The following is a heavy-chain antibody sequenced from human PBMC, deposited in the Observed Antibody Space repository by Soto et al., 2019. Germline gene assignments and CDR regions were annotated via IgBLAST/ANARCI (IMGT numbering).Heavy chain of an antibody. CDR1: GVSISNSSYY. Sequence: PSETLSLTCTVSGVSISNSSYYWGWIRRPPGKGLEWIGTIYYSGITYYNPSLKSRVTISVDTSKNQFSLKLTSVTAADTAVYYCARHGSNWGQGTLVNVSS. CDR3: ARHGSN. J-gene: IGHJ4*02. V-gene: IGHV4-39*01. CDR2: IYYSGIT.